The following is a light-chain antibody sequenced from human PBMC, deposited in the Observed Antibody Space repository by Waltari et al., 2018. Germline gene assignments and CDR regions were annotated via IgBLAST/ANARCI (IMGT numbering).Light chain of an antibody. Sequence: QSALTQPASLSGSPGQSITISCPGTSSDHGFYHYVLCYQQHPGKAPQLMIYDVSERPSGVSNRFSGSKSGNTASLTISGLQAEDEADYYCNSYTGSSSWVFGGGTKLTVL. V-gene: IGLV2-14*03. CDR1: SSDHGFYHY. J-gene: IGLJ3*02. CDR2: DVS. CDR3: NSYTGSSSWV.